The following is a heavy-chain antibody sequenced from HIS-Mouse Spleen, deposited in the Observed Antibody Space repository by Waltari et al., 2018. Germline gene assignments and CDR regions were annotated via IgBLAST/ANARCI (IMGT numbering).Heavy chain of an antibody. J-gene: IGHJ4*02. CDR1: GFTFSSYG. D-gene: IGHD1-26*01. CDR3: AKDTSGSYSDY. CDR2: ISYDGSNK. Sequence: QVQRVESGGGVVQPGRSLRPSCAASGFTFSSYGMHWVRQSPGKGLEWVAVISYDGSNKYYADSVKGRFTISRDNSKNTLYLQMNSLRAEDTAVYYCAKDTSGSYSDYWGQGTLVTVSS. V-gene: IGHV3-30*18.